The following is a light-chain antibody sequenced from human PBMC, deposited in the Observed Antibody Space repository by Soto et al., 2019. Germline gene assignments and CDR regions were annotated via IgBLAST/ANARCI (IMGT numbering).Light chain of an antibody. CDR3: QQLNSYPRT. CDR2: AAS. CDR1: QGISSY. Sequence: DIQLTQSPSFLSASVGDRVTITCRASQGISSYLAWYQKKPGKAPKLLIYAASTLQSGVPSRFSGSGSGTELTLKISSLQPEDFATSSCQQLNSYPRTFGQGTRLDIK. V-gene: IGKV1-9*01. J-gene: IGKJ5*01.